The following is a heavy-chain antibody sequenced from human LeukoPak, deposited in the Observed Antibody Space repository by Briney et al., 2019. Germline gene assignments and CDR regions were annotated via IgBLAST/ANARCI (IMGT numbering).Heavy chain of an antibody. V-gene: IGHV3-11*01. J-gene: IGHJ6*03. CDR1: GFTFSDYY. CDR2: TSSSGSTI. D-gene: IGHD6-6*01. CDR3: ARDYHGKASSDYMDV. Sequence: GGSLRLSCAASGFTFSDYYMSWIRQAPGKGLEWVSYTSSSGSTIYYADSVKGRFTVSRDNAKNSLYLQMNSLRAEDTAVYYCARDYHGKASSDYMDVWGKGTTVTVSS.